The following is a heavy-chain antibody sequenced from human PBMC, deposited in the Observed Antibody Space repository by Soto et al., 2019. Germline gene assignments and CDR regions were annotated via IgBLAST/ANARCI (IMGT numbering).Heavy chain of an antibody. Sequence: GESLKISCKGSGYSFTSYWIGWVRQMPGKGLEWMGIIYPGDSDTRYSPSFQGQVTISADKSISTAYLQWSSLKASDTAMYYCARHKRSPSYDFWSGYYRYGMDVWGQGTTVTVSS. V-gene: IGHV5-51*01. D-gene: IGHD3-3*01. CDR1: GYSFTSYW. CDR3: ARHKRSPSYDFWSGYYRYGMDV. J-gene: IGHJ6*02. CDR2: IYPGDSDT.